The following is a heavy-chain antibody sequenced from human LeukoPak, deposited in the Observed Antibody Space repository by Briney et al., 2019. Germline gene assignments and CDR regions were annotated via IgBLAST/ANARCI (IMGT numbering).Heavy chain of an antibody. J-gene: IGHJ4*02. D-gene: IGHD3-9*01. CDR1: GFTFDDYG. CDR3: ARDFVLRLRIVTIFRLVSRGYFDY. V-gene: IGHV3-20*01. CDR2: INWNGGST. Sequence: GGSLRLSCAASGFTFDDYGMRWVRQAPGKGLEWVSGINWNGGSTGYADSVKGRFTISRDNAKNSLYLQMNSLRAEDTALYHCARDFVLRLRIVTIFRLVSRGYFDYWGQGTLVTVSS.